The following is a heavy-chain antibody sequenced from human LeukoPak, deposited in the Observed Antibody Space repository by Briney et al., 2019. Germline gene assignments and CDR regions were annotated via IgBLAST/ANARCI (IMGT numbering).Heavy chain of an antibody. D-gene: IGHD1-26*01. J-gene: IGHJ4*02. V-gene: IGHV4-61*02. CDR2: IYNSGST. CDR1: GGSISSGSYY. CDR3: ARDREVGATGYYFDY. Sequence: SQTLSLTCTVSGGSISSGSYYLSWIRQPAGKGLEGIGRIYNSGSTTYTSSLKSRVTISIDTSTNNFSLRLSSVTSADTAVYYCARDREVGATGYYFDYWGQGTLVTVSS.